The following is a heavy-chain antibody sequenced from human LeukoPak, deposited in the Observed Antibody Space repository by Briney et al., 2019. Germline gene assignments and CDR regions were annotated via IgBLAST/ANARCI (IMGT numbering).Heavy chain of an antibody. J-gene: IGHJ4*02. CDR2: INPNSGGT. D-gene: IGHD4-23*01. CDR3: ARGNSLGVLGSFDY. V-gene: IGHV1-2*02. Sequence: ASVKVSCKASGGTFSSYAISWVRQAPGQGLEWMGWINPNSGGTNYAQKFQGGVTMTRDTSISTAYMELSMLRSDDTAVYYCARGNSLGVLGSFDYWGQGTLVTVSS. CDR1: GGTFSSYA.